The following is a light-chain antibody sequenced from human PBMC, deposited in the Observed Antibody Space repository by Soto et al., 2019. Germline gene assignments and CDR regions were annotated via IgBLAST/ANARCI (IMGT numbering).Light chain of an antibody. CDR1: QSVSSH. CDR2: GAS. J-gene: IGKJ5*01. CDR3: QQYGSSIT. V-gene: IGKV3-15*01. Sequence: ERVMTQSPATLSVSPGARAPLSCRASQSVSSHLAWYQQKPGQPPRLLIYGASTRATGIPARFSGSGSGTEFTLTISSPQSEDFAVYYCQQYGSSITFGQGTRLEI.